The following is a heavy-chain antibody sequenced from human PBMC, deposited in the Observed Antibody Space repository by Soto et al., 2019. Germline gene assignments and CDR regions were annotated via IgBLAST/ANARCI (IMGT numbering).Heavy chain of an antibody. J-gene: IGHJ6*02. Sequence: GGSLRLSCEVSGFTFNTSGMHWVRQAPGKGLESLAVISYDGATQYYGDTVKGRFTISRDNSKNTLFLHMGRLRAEDTAMYYCATKARVTNYLYYGMDVWGLGTTVTVSS. V-gene: IGHV3-30*03. CDR3: ATKARVTNYLYYGMDV. CDR1: GFTFNTSG. CDR2: ISYDGATQ. D-gene: IGHD2-21*02.